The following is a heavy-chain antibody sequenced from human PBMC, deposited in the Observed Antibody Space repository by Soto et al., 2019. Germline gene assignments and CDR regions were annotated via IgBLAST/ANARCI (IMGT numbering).Heavy chain of an antibody. CDR1: GFTFDDYA. D-gene: IGHD6-19*01. CDR3: AKAFPVAAPGPYFDY. CDR2: ISWNSGSI. J-gene: IGHJ4*02. Sequence: GGSLRLSCAASGFTFDDYAMHWVRQAPGKGLEWVSGISWNSGSIGYADSVKGRFTISRDNAKNSLYLQMNSLRAEDTALYYFAKAFPVAAPGPYFDYWGQGTLVTVSS. V-gene: IGHV3-9*01.